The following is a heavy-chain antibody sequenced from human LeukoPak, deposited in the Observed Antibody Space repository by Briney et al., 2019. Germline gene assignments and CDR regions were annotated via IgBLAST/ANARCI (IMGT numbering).Heavy chain of an antibody. CDR1: GFTFSSYW. CDR2: IKQDGSEK. Sequence: GGSLRLSCAASGFTFSSYWMSWVRQAPGKGLEWVANIKQDGSEKYYVDSVEGRFTISRDNAKNSLYLQMNSLRAEDTAVYYCAREDGDHTYYYYGMDVWGQGTTVTVSS. D-gene: IGHD4-17*01. V-gene: IGHV3-7*03. J-gene: IGHJ6*02. CDR3: AREDGDHTYYYYGMDV.